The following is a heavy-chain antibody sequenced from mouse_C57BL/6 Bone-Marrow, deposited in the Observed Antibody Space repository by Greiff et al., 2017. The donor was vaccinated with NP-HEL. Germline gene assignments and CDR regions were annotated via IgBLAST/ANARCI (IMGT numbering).Heavy chain of an antibody. V-gene: IGHV1-81*01. Sequence: VQLQQSGAELARPGASVKLSCKASGYTFTSYGISWVKQRTGQGLEWIGEIYPRSGNTYYNEKFKGKATLTADKSASTAYMELCSLTSEDSAVYFCASYGNYEAWFAYWGQGTLVTVSA. CDR1: GYTFTSYG. J-gene: IGHJ3*01. D-gene: IGHD2-1*01. CDR3: ASYGNYEAWFAY. CDR2: IYPRSGNT.